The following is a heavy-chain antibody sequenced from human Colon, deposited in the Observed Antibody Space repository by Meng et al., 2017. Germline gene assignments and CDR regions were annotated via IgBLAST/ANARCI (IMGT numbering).Heavy chain of an antibody. CDR2: VSGSGYTT. D-gene: IGHD3-22*01. CDR3: AKDYYDSSGFPSFDY. Sequence: SLRLSCAASGFTFSSHAMSWVRQAPGKGLEWLSHVSGSGYTTYYADSVKGRVTISRDNSKNTLYLQMNSLRAEDTAVYYCAKDYYDSSGFPSFDYWGQGILVTVSS. V-gene: IGHV3-23*01. CDR1: GFTFSSHA. J-gene: IGHJ4*02.